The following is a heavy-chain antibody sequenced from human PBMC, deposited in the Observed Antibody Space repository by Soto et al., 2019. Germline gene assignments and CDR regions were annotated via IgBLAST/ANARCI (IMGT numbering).Heavy chain of an antibody. CDR3: AGGSSRSSWYNWLDP. D-gene: IGHD6-13*01. CDR1: GYTFTSYA. CDR2: ISAGNGNT. J-gene: IGHJ5*02. V-gene: IGHV1-3*01. Sequence: ASVKVSCKASGYTFTSYAMHWVRQAPGQRLEWMGWISAGNGNTKYSEKFQDRVTITRDTSASTAYMELSSLRSEDTAVYYCAGGSSRSSWYNWLDPRGQGTRVTVS.